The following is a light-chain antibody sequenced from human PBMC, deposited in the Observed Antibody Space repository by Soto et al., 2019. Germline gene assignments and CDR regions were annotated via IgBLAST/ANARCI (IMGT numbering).Light chain of an antibody. J-gene: IGKJ1*01. Sequence: EIVLTQSPGTLSLSPGERATLSCRASQSISSSSLAWYQQKPGQAPRLLICGASRATGIPDRFSGSGSGTDFTLSISSLEPEDFAVYYCQQYGSSGTFGQGTKVEIK. V-gene: IGKV3-20*01. CDR2: GAS. CDR3: QQYGSSGT. CDR1: QSISSSS.